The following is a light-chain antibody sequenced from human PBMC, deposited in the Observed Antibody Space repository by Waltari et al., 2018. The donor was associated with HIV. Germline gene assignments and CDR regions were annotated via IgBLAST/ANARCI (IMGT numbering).Light chain of an antibody. J-gene: IGLJ2*01. CDR3: SAYTMSGSLV. Sequence: QSALTQPASLSGSPGQSITITCSGTGSAIRLSYLVSWYRQEPGKAPRLLIYGVSNRPSEISRRFSGSKARTTASLTISALQADDEGDYYCSAYTMSGSLVFGGGTKLTVL. CDR2: GVS. CDR1: GSAIRLSYL. V-gene: IGLV2-14*01.